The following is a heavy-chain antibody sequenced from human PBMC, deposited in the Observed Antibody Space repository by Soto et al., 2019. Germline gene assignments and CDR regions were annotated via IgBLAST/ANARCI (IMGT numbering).Heavy chain of an antibody. CDR3: TRMTTVTHEGYYYYGMDV. CDR2: IRSKANSYAT. CDR1: GFTFSGSA. Sequence: GGSLRLSCAASGFTFSGSAMHWVRQASGKGLEWVGRIRSKANSYATAYAASVKGRFTISRDDSKNTAYLQMNSLKTEDTAVYYCTRMTTVTHEGYYYYGMDVWGQGTTVTVSS. V-gene: IGHV3-73*01. D-gene: IGHD4-4*01. J-gene: IGHJ6*02.